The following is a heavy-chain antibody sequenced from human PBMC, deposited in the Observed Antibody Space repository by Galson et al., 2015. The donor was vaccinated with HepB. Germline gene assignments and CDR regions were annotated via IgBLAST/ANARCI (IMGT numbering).Heavy chain of an antibody. CDR3: AREGVSYDILPGYYTVGGYFDL. CDR1: GFTFNTFS. Sequence: FLRLSCAASGFTFNTFSIHWVRQAPGKGLEWVAVISHDGTKKYYTDSVKGRFTISRDNSKSTLYLQMNSLRPEDTAVYFCAREGVSYDILPGYYTVGGYFDLWGQGTLVTVSS. J-gene: IGHJ4*02. D-gene: IGHD3-9*01. CDR2: ISHDGTKK. V-gene: IGHV3-30-3*01.